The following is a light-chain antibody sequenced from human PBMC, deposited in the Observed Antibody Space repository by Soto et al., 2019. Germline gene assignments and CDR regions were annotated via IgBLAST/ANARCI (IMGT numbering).Light chain of an antibody. CDR2: KAS. J-gene: IGKJ1*01. CDR1: QSIGDW. V-gene: IGKV1-5*03. CDR3: QQYDSYRR. Sequence: DIQMTQSPSTLSASVGDRDTITCRASQSIGDWLAWFQQKPGKAPKLLIYKASTLESGVPSWFSGSGSGTEFPLTITSLQPDDFATYYCQQYDSYRRFGQGTNVE.